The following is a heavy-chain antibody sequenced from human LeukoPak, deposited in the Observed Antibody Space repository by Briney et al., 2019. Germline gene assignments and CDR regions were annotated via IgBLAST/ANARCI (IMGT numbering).Heavy chain of an antibody. D-gene: IGHD6-13*01. V-gene: IGHV4-39*01. CDR3: ASIAAASFDY. Sequence: SETLSLTCTVSGGSISSSSYYWGWIRQPPGKGLEWIGSIYYSGSTYYNPSLKSRVTISVDTSKNQFSLKLSYVTAADTAVYYCASIAAASFDYWGQGTLVTVSS. CDR1: GGSISSSSYY. J-gene: IGHJ4*02. CDR2: IYYSGST.